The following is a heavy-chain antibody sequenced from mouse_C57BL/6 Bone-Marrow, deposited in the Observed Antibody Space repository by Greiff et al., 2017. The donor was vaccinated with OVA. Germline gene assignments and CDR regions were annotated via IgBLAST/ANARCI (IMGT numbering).Heavy chain of an antibody. J-gene: IGHJ2*01. CDR2: ISSGGSYT. Sequence: EVHLVESGGDLVKPGGSLKLSCAASGFTFSSYGTSWVRQTPDKRLEWVATISSGGSYTYYPDSVKGRFTISRDNAKNTLYLQMSSLKSEDTAMYYCARQGRGDFDYWGQGTTLTVSS. CDR3: ARQGRGDFDY. CDR1: GFTFSSYG. V-gene: IGHV5-6*01.